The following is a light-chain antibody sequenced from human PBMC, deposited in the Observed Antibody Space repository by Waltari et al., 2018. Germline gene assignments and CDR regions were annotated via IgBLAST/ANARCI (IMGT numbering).Light chain of an antibody. CDR2: WAS. Sequence: DIVMTQSPDSLAVSLGERSTFNCKSSQSVLYSSKNKNYLAWYQQKPGQPPKLLIYWASTRESGVPDGFSGSGSGTHFTLTITSLQAEDVAVYYCQKYYSIPLTFGGGTRMEIK. CDR3: QKYYSIPLT. V-gene: IGKV4-1*01. CDR1: QSVLYSSKNKNY. J-gene: IGKJ4*01.